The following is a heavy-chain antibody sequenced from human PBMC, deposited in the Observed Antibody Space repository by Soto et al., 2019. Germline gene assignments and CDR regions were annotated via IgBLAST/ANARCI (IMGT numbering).Heavy chain of an antibody. Sequence: EVQLVESGGGLVQPGGSLRLSCAASGFTFNEYWMGWVRQAPGKGLEWVANIKQDESEKYYVDSVKGRFTISRDNAKNSLCLQMNSLRAEDTAVYYCARIDGYNYDYWGQGTLVTVSS. V-gene: IGHV3-7*01. CDR1: GFTFNEYW. J-gene: IGHJ4*02. CDR2: IKQDESEK. CDR3: ARIDGYNYDY. D-gene: IGHD5-12*01.